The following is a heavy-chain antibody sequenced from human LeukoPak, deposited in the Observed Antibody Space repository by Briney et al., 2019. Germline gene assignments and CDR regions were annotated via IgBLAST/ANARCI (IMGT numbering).Heavy chain of an antibody. CDR1: GRSINNYY. D-gene: IGHD2-15*01. CDR2: IYTRGST. J-gene: IGHJ3*02. Sequence: KPSETLSLTCTVSGRSINNYYWSWIRQPAGKGLEWIGRIYTRGSTNYNPSLKSRVTMSVDTSQNQCSLKLSSVTAADTAVYYCARVRYCSADICSGGDAFDIWGQGTMVSVSS. V-gene: IGHV4-4*07. CDR3: ARVRYCSADICSGGDAFDI.